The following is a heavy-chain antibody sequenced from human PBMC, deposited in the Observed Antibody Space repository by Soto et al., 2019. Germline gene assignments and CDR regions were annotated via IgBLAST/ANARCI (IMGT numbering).Heavy chain of an antibody. CDR2: ISGSGGST. Sequence: GGSLRLSCAASGFTFSSYAMSWVRQAPGKGLEWVSAISGSGGSTYYADSVKGRFTISRDNSKNTLYLQMNSLRAEDTAVYYCAKVAPSFAMVRGVPPYFDYWGQGTLVTVSS. D-gene: IGHD3-10*01. V-gene: IGHV3-23*01. J-gene: IGHJ4*02. CDR3: AKVAPSFAMVRGVPPYFDY. CDR1: GFTFSSYA.